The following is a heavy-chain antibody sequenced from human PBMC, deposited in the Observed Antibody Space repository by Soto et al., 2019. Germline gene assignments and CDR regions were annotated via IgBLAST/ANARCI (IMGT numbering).Heavy chain of an antibody. CDR1: GYSISSGYY. CDR3: ASGGVGDAFDI. CDR2: IYHSGST. J-gene: IGHJ3*02. V-gene: IGHV4-38-2*01. D-gene: IGHD3-3*01. Sequence: WETLSLTCAVSGYSISSGYYWGWIRQPPGKGLEWIGSIYHSGSTYYNPSLKSRVTISVDTSKNQFSLKLSSVTAAVTAVDYCASGGVGDAFDIWGQGTMVTVSS.